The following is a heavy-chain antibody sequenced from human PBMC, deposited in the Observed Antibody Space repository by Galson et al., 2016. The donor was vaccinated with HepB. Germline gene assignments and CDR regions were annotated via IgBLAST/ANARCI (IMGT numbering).Heavy chain of an antibody. D-gene: IGHD2-2*01. V-gene: IGHV4-4*02. CDR2: ILHGGST. CDR1: GVSVTSNW. J-gene: IGHJ4*02. Sequence: SLTCTVSGVSVTSNWWNWVRQTPGKGLEWIGEILHGGSTNYNPSLKSRVTILLDNSKNQVSLILNSVTAADTAVYYCARDQGEHTYAHDYWGQGILVTVSS. CDR3: ARDQGEHTYAHDY.